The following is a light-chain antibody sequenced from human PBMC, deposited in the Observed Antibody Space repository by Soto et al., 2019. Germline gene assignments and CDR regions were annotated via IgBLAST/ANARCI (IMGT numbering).Light chain of an antibody. CDR3: QRFHSWPFA. CDR2: GGS. CDR1: RSVSNN. V-gene: IGKV3-15*01. J-gene: IGKJ3*01. Sequence: DITVTQSPATLSVSPGERATLSCRASRSVSNNLVWYQQKPGQAPRLIIYGGSIRAAGIPARFTVSGSGAEYTLTISSLKSEDFAVYYCQRFHSWPFAFGPGTKVDI.